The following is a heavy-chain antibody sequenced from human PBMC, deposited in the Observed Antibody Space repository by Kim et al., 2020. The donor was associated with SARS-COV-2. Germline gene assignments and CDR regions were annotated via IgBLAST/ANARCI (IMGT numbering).Heavy chain of an antibody. J-gene: IGHJ6*02. V-gene: IGHV3-66*01. CDR1: GITVSSNY. CDR2: IYSGGST. Sequence: GGSLRLSCAASGITVSSNYMSWVRQAPGKGLEWVSVIYSGGSTYYADSVKGRITISRDNSKNTLYLQINSLRAEDTALYYCARDLAVYGMDVWGQGTTVTASS. D-gene: IGHD6-19*01. CDR3: ARDLAVYGMDV.